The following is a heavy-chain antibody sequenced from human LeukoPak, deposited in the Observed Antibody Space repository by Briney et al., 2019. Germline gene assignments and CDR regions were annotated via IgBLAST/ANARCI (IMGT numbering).Heavy chain of an antibody. Sequence: ASVKVSCKASGYTFTSYDINWVRQATGQGLEWMGWMNPNSGNTGYAQKFQGRVTMTRNTSISTAYMELSSLRSEDTAVYYCARDRSEYSGSPDAFDIWGQGTMVTVSS. V-gene: IGHV1-8*01. CDR1: GYTFTSYD. CDR2: MNPNSGNT. J-gene: IGHJ3*02. CDR3: ARDRSEYSGSPDAFDI. D-gene: IGHD1-26*01.